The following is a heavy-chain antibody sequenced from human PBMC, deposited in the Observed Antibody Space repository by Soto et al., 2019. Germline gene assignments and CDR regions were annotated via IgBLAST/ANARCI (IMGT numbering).Heavy chain of an antibody. CDR2: TYYRSKWYY. CDR3: ARDVAQWLIDY. D-gene: IGHD6-19*01. V-gene: IGHV6-1*01. CDR1: GGSVSNNSVA. J-gene: IGHJ4*02. Sequence: SQTLSLTCAISGGSVSNNSVAWNWIRQSPSRGLEWLGRTYYRSKWYYDFAISVKSRITINPDTSKNQFSLQLNSVTPEDTAVYYCARDVAQWLIDYWGQVTVVTVSS.